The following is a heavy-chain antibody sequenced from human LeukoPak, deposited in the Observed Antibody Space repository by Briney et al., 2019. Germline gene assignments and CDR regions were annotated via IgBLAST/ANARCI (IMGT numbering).Heavy chain of an antibody. CDR2: LYSGGNT. V-gene: IGHV3-53*04. J-gene: IGHJ5*02. Sequence: PGGSLRLSCAASGFTVSSNYMTWVRQAPGKGLEWVSVLYSGGNTYYADSVKGRFTISRLNSKNTLYLQIYNLRTEDTAICYCARAQNIPPPAWFDPWGQGTLVTVSS. D-gene: IGHD2/OR15-2a*01. CDR1: GFTVSSNY. CDR3: ARAQNIPPPAWFDP.